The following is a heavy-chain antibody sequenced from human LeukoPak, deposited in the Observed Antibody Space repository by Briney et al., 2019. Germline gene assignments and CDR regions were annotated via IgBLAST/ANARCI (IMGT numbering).Heavy chain of an antibody. V-gene: IGHV3-53*01. CDR1: GFTFSNYA. D-gene: IGHD3-16*01. CDR2: IYSGGST. CDR3: ARSRGLGFDY. Sequence: GGSLRLSCAASGFTFSNYAMSWVRQAPGKGLEWVSVIYSGGSTYYADSVKGRFTISRDNSKNTLYLQMNSLRAEDTAVYYCARSRGLGFDYWGQGTLVTVSS. J-gene: IGHJ4*02.